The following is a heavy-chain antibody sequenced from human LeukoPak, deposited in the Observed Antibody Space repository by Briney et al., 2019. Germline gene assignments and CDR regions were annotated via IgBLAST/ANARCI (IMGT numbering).Heavy chain of an antibody. CDR1: GYTFTSYE. V-gene: IGHV1-8*01. CDR2: MNPNSGNT. J-gene: IGHJ6*03. Sequence: ASVKVSCKASGYTFTSYEFNWVRQASGKGLEWMGGMNPNSGNTGYAQKLQGRVTMTRNTSISTAYMELSSLRSEDTAVYYCARGGREDRAYYYYYKDVWGKGTTVTVSS. CDR3: ARGGREDRAYYYYYKDV. D-gene: IGHD1-26*01.